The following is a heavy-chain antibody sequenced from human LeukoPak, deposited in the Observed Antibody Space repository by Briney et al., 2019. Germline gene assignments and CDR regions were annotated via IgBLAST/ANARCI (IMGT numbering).Heavy chain of an antibody. J-gene: IGHJ4*02. V-gene: IGHV4-34*01. CDR3: ACDPRSNSGSHPAELYYFDY. CDR2: INHSGST. Sequence: PSESLSLTCAVYGGSFSGYYWSWIRHPPGKGLEWIGEINHSGSTNYNPYLKSRVTISVDTSKNQFSLKLSSVTAADTAVYYCACDPRSNSGSHPAELYYFDYWGQGTLVTVSS. D-gene: IGHD1-26*01. CDR1: GGSFSGYY.